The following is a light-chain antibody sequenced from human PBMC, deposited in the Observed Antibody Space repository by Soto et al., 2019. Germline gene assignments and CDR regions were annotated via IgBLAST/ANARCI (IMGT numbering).Light chain of an antibody. J-gene: IGLJ2*01. CDR1: TSDIGTHNF. Sequence: QSVLTQPPSASGSPGQSVTISCTGATSDIGTHNFVSWYQHHPGKAPKLMIYEVYKRPSGVSDRFSGSKSGNTASLTVSGLQAEDEADYYCTSFAGSNNLIFGGGTKVTVL. V-gene: IGLV2-8*01. CDR2: EVY. CDR3: TSFAGSNNLI.